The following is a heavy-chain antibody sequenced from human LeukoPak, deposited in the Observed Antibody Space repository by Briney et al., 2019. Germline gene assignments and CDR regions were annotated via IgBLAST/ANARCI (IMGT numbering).Heavy chain of an antibody. CDR3: ARDNPATDYDFWSGWLHSDYFDY. Sequence: SETLSLTCTVSGGSISSSSYYWGWIRQPPGKGLEWIGSIYYSGSTYYNPSLKSRVTISVDTSKNQFSLKLSSVTAADTAVYYCARDNPATDYDFWSGWLHSDYFDYWGQGTLVTVSS. J-gene: IGHJ4*02. CDR2: IYYSGST. D-gene: IGHD3-3*01. CDR1: GGSISSSSYY. V-gene: IGHV4-39*02.